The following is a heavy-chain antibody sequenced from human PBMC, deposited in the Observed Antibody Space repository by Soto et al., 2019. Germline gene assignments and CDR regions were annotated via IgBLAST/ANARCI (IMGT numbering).Heavy chain of an antibody. CDR3: ARDDEYSGNGIDV. J-gene: IGHJ6*02. V-gene: IGHV3-33*01. CDR2: ILNDGSNR. D-gene: IGHD3-10*01. CDR1: EFTFSNYG. Sequence: QVQLVESGGGVVQPGRSLRLSCAASEFTFSNYGMHWVRQAPGKGLEWVAVILNDGSNRYHADSVKDRFTISRDNSENTVYLQMNNLRAEDTAVYYCARDDEYSGNGIDVWVQGTTGTVS.